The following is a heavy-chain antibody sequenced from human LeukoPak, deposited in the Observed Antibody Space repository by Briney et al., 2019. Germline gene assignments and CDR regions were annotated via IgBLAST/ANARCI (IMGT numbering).Heavy chain of an antibody. J-gene: IGHJ3*02. CDR3: ARDEVRLYSSSRGYDAFDI. V-gene: IGHV1-69*04. Sequence: GSSVKVSCKASGGTFSSYAISWVRQAPGQGLEWMGRIIPIFGIANYAQKFQGRVTITADKSTSTAYMELSSLRSEDTAVYYCARDEVRLYSSSRGYDAFDIWGQGTMVTVSS. D-gene: IGHD6-6*01. CDR2: IIPIFGIA. CDR1: GGTFSSYA.